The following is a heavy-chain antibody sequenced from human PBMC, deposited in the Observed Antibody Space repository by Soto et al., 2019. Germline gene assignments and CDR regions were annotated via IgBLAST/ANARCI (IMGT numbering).Heavy chain of an antibody. V-gene: IGHV3-48*01. D-gene: IGHD3-3*01. CDR3: AREPVLEWLLYYDY. J-gene: IGHJ4*02. CDR2: ISSSSSTI. CDR1: GFTFSSYS. Sequence: RGSLRLSCAASGFTFSSYSMNWVRQAPGKGLEWVSYISSSSSTIYYADSVKGRFTISRDNAKNSLYLQMNSLRAEDTAVYYCAREPVLEWLLYYDYWGQGTLVTVSS.